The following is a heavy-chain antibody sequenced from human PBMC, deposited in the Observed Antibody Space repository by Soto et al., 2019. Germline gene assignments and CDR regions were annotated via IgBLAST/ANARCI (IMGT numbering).Heavy chain of an antibody. Sequence: QVQLVQSGAEVKKPGASVKVSCKASGYTFTSYGMSWVRQAPGQGLEWMGWINAYNGNTNYAQNLQGRVTMTTDTSTSTAHMELRSLRSDDTTVYYCARDWFGIDYWGQGTLVIVSS. D-gene: IGHD3-16*01. V-gene: IGHV1-18*01. CDR2: INAYNGNT. J-gene: IGHJ4*02. CDR3: ARDWFGIDY. CDR1: GYTFTSYG.